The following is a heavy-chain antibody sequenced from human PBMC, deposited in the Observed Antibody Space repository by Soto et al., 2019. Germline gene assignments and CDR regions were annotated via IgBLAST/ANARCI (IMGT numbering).Heavy chain of an antibody. V-gene: IGHV3-23*01. CDR3: AKVSGDQLLSTFDY. CDR1: GFTFIRYV. D-gene: IGHD2-2*01. CDR2: ISGSGGST. J-gene: IGHJ4*02. Sequence: PWGSLRLSCAGSGFTFIRYVMIFFRHSAGKGLEWVSAISGSGGSTYFADSVKGRFTISRDNSKNTLYLQMNRLRAEDTAVYYCAKVSGDQLLSTFDYWGQGTLVTVSS.